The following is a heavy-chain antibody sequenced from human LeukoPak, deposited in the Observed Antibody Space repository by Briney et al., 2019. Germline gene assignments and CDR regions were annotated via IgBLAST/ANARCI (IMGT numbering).Heavy chain of an antibody. CDR1: AGSISSYY. Sequence: PSETLSLTCTVSAGSISSYYWSWIRQPPGKGLECIGYIYYSGSTNYNPSLKGRVTISVDTSKNQFSLKLSSVTAADTAVYYCARRGGSGRAFDYWGQGTLVTVSS. V-gene: IGHV4-59*08. D-gene: IGHD1-26*01. J-gene: IGHJ4*02. CDR2: IYYSGST. CDR3: ARRGGSGRAFDY.